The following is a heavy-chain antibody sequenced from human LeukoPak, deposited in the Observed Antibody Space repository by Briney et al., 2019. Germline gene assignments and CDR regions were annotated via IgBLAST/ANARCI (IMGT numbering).Heavy chain of an antibody. CDR2: IWYDGSNK. D-gene: IGHD3-3*01. CDR1: GFTFSSYG. Sequence: GGSLRLSCAASGFTFSSYGMHWVRQAPGKGLEWVAVIWYDGSNKYYADSVKGRFTISRDNSKNTLYLQMNSLRAEDTAVYYCARGGLTIFGVVEAYFDYWGQGTLVTVSS. J-gene: IGHJ4*02. CDR3: ARGGLTIFGVVEAYFDY. V-gene: IGHV3-33*01.